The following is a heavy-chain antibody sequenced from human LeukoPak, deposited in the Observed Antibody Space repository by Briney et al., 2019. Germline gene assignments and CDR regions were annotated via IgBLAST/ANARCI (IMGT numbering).Heavy chain of an antibody. J-gene: IGHJ3*02. Sequence: GGSLRLSCAASGFTFSSYAMHWVRQAPGKGLEWAAVISSDGNTKYYADPVEGRFTISRDNSNNTLYLQMNTLGADDTAIYYCARRRIVGSTDDAFDIWGQGTMVTLSS. CDR1: GFTFSSYA. D-gene: IGHD1-26*01. V-gene: IGHV3-30-3*01. CDR3: ARRRIVGSTDDAFDI. CDR2: ISSDGNTK.